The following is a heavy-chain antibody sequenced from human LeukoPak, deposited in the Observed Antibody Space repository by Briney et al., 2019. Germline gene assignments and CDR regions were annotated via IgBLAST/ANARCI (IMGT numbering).Heavy chain of an antibody. J-gene: IGHJ6*02. CDR1: GGSNSSYY. CDR2: IYYTGST. V-gene: IGHV4-59*01. CDR3: ARDRVGATPGYYYYGMDV. Sequence: SETLSLTCTVSGGSNSSYYWSWIRQPPGKGLEWIGYIYYTGSTNYNPSLKSRVTISVDTSKNQFSLKLSSVTAADTAVYYCARDRVGATPGYYYYGMDVWGQGTTVTVSS. D-gene: IGHD1-26*01.